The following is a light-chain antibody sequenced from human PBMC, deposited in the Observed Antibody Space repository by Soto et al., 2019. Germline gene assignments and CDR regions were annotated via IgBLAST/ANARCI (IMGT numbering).Light chain of an antibody. Sequence: QSVLTQPASVSGSPGKSITISCTGTSIDVGGYNYVSWYQQHPGKAPKLMIYDVSNRPSGVSNRFSGSKSGNTASLTISGLQAEDEADYYCSSYTSSSKVFGTGTKVTV. CDR2: DVS. CDR1: SIDVGGYNY. V-gene: IGLV2-14*01. J-gene: IGLJ1*01. CDR3: SSYTSSSKV.